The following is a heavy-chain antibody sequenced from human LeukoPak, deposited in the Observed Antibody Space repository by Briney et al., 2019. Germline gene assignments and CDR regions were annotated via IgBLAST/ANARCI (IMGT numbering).Heavy chain of an antibody. CDR3: VKEYHSRGFGAYFDY. CDR1: KFTFSHYG. D-gene: IGHD3-3*01. J-gene: IGHJ4*02. V-gene: IGHV3-30*18. CDR2: ISSDGSIK. Sequence: GGSLRLSCTASKFTFSHYGMQWVRQAPGKGLEWVAVISSDGSIKVYADSVKGRFTLSRDNSINTVDLQMNSLRAEDTAVYYCVKEYHSRGFGAYFDYWGQRTLVTVSS.